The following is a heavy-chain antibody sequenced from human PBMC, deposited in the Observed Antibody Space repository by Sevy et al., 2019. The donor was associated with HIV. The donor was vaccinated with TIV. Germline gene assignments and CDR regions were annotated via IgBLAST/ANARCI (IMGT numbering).Heavy chain of an antibody. CDR3: ARKYDSSGYFDY. V-gene: IGHV3-23*01. J-gene: IGHJ4*02. CDR2: ISGTGGSGDKT. CDR1: GFMFSNYA. D-gene: IGHD3-22*01. Sequence: GGSLRLSCAASGFMFSNYAMNWVRQAPGKGLEWVAGISGTGGSGDKTSYADSVKGRFTISRDDSKNSLYLQLNSLRAEDTAIYYCARKYDSSGYFDYWGQGTLVTVSS.